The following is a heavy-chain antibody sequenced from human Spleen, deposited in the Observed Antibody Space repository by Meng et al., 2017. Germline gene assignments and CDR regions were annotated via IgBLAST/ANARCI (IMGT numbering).Heavy chain of an antibody. V-gene: IGHV4-30-4*08. Sequence: QVQLQESGPGLVKPSQTLSLTCTVSGGSISSCSYYWNWIRQHPGKGLEWNGDIYYSGSTHYTPSLKSRVTISVDTSKNQFSLKLSSVTAADTAVYYCARTGRFLEPDYWGQGTLVTVS. CDR1: GGSISSCSYY. J-gene: IGHJ4*02. CDR2: IYYSGST. CDR3: ARTGRFLEPDY. D-gene: IGHD3-3*01.